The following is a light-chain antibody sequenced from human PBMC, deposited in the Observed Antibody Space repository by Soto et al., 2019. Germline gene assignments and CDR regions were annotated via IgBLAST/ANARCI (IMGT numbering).Light chain of an antibody. CDR1: QSLVYSDGNTY. CDR2: QVS. Sequence: VLTQTPLSSPVTLGQPASISCRSSQSLVYSDGNTYLSWLQQRPGQPPRLLIYQVSNRVSGVPDRFRGRGARTDFTPKIRRVGAEEVGVYSCIQFSHFPRTFGQGTKVEIK. J-gene: IGKJ1*01. CDR3: IQFSHFPRT. V-gene: IGKV2-24*01.